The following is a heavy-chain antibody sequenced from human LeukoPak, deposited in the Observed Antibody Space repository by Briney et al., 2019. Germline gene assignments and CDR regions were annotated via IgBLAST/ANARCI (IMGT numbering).Heavy chain of an antibody. CDR2: IKPDGSEK. V-gene: IGHV3-7*05. CDR3: ARGPGAWPSHFDY. J-gene: IGHJ4*02. CDR1: GFTFSRFW. Sequence: GGSLRLSCAGSGFTFSRFWMGWVRKAPGKGLEWVANIKPDGSEKNYGDSVRGRFTISRDNARNSLSLQMNSLRAEDTAVYYCARGPGAWPSHFDYWGQGTLVTVSS.